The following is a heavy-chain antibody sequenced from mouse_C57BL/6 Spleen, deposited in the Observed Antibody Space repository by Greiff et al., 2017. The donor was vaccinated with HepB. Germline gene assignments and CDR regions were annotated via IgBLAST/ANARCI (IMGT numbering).Heavy chain of an antibody. J-gene: IGHJ3*01. CDR3: ARSDYYGSSYGFAY. D-gene: IGHD1-1*01. CDR2: IDPSDSET. CDR1: GYTFTSYW. V-gene: IGHV1-52*01. Sequence: QVQLHQPGAELVRPGSSVKLSCKASGYTFTSYWMHWVKQRPIQGLEWIGNIDPSDSETHYNQKFKDKATLTVDKSSSTAYMQLSSLTSEDSAVYYCARSDYYGSSYGFAYWGQGTLVTVSA.